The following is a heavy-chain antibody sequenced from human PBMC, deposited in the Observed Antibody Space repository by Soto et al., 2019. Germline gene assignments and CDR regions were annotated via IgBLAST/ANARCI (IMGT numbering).Heavy chain of an antibody. Sequence: QLQLQESGPGLVKPSETLSLTCTVSGGSISSRTYYWGWIRQPPGKGLEWIGSIYHSGSTYYNPSLKSRVTISVDTSKNHFSLKLTSVTAADTAVYYCAGAWNDNYRAFDIWGQGTMVTVSS. CDR2: IYHSGST. CDR3: AGAWNDNYRAFDI. J-gene: IGHJ3*02. V-gene: IGHV4-39*02. D-gene: IGHD4-4*01. CDR1: GGSISSRTYY.